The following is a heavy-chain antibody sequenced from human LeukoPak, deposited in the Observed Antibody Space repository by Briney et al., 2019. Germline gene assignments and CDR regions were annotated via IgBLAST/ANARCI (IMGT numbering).Heavy chain of an antibody. V-gene: IGHV4-38-2*01. CDR2: IFHSGST. D-gene: IGHD1-1*01. Sequence: SETLSLTCAVSGYSISSGYYWGWIRQPPGKGLEWIGTIFHSGSTYYTPSLKSRVIMSVDTSKNQFSLKLTSVTAADTAVYFCARRRQLGPKVFDYWGQGILVTVPS. CDR1: GYSISSGYY. CDR3: ARRRQLGPKVFDY. J-gene: IGHJ4*02.